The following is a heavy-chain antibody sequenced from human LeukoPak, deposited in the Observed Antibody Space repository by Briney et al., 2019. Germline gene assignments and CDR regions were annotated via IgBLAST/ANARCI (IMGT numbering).Heavy chain of an antibody. V-gene: IGHV3-30*02. Sequence: PGGSLRLSCAASGFTFSSYGMHWVRQAPGKGLEWVAFIRYDGSNKYYADSVKGRFTISRDNSKNTLYLQMNGLRAEDAAVYYCAKLYYGSGSYSTLHDAFDIWGQGIMVTVSS. D-gene: IGHD3-10*01. CDR3: AKLYYGSGSYSTLHDAFDI. CDR1: GFTFSSYG. J-gene: IGHJ3*02. CDR2: IRYDGSNK.